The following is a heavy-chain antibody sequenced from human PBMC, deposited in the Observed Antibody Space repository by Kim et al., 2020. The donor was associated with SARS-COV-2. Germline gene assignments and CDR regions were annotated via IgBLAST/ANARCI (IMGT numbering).Heavy chain of an antibody. V-gene: IGHV3-9*01. CDR3: AKGTYYYDSSGYYSPFDY. D-gene: IGHD3-22*01. J-gene: IGHJ4*02. Sequence: GRFTISRDNAKNSLYLQMNSLRAECTAVYYCAKGTYYYDSSGYYSPFDYWGQRTLVTVSS.